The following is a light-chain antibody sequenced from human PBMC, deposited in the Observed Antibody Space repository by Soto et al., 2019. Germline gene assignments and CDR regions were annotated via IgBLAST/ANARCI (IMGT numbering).Light chain of an antibody. CDR2: EVT. CDR1: SSDVGGYNY. J-gene: IGLJ1*01. V-gene: IGLV2-14*03. CDR3: GSYTSSNTLV. Sequence: QSALTQPASVSGSPGQSITISCTGTSSDVGGYNYVSWYQQHLGKAPKLLIYEVTYRPSGVSNRFSGSKSGNTASLTISGLQAEDEADYFCGSYTSSNTLVFGTGTKLTVL.